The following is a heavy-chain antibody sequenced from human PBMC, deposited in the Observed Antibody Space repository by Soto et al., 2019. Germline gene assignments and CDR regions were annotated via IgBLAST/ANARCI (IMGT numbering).Heavy chain of an antibody. CDR2: IWYDGSNK. CDR3: ARGRGCSGGSCYSISDYYYYGMDV. J-gene: IGHJ6*02. CDR1: GFTFSSYG. Sequence: QVQLVESGGGVVQPGRSLRLSCAASGFTFSSYGMHWVRQAPGKGLEWVAVIWYDGSNKYYADSVKGRFTISRDNSKNTLYLQMNSLGAEDTAVYYCARGRGCSGGSCYSISDYYYYGMDVWGQGTTVTVSS. D-gene: IGHD2-15*01. V-gene: IGHV3-33*01.